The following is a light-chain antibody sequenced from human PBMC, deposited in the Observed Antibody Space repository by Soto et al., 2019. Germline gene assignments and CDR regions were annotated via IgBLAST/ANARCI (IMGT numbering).Light chain of an antibody. J-gene: IGLJ1*01. CDR2: DVN. Sequence: QSVLTQPPSVSGSPGQSITISCTGTSSDVGGYNFVSWYQHHPGKAPKLIIYDVNNRPSGVSNRFSGSKSGNTASLTISGFQAEDEADYYCSSYTPSSTPFVFGTGTKVTVL. CDR3: SSYTPSSTPFV. V-gene: IGLV2-14*03. CDR1: SSDVGGYNF.